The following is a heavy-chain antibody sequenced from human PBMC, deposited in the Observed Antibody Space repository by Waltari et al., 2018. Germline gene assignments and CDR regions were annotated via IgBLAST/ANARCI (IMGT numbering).Heavy chain of an antibody. V-gene: IGHV3-9*01. CDR2: IGWNSGAI. CDR1: GCRFDAYA. CDR3: VKGGWGFGAFYEQH. Sequence: EVQLVTSGGGLVQPGRSLRLACVGLGCRFDAYALYWVRQRPGKGREWLSGIGWNSGAIGYADSVRGRFSTYRDNARKSLYLQMGRLRPEDTALYYCVKGGWGFGAFYEQHWGQGIQVTVSS. D-gene: IGHD3-10*01. J-gene: IGHJ4*02.